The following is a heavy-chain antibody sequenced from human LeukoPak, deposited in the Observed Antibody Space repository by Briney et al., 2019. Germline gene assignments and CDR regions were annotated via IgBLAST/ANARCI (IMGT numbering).Heavy chain of an antibody. CDR3: ARDRSYGGYWPDAFDF. J-gene: IGHJ3*01. D-gene: IGHD4-23*01. V-gene: IGHV3-7*01. CDR2: INQDGSEM. Sequence: GGSLSLSCAASGFTFNFYWMTWVRQAPGKGLEWVANINQDGSEMYYMDSLKGRFTISRDNAENSLYLQMNSLRDEDTAVYFCARDRSYGGYWPDAFDFWGQGTMVTVSS. CDR1: GFTFNFYW.